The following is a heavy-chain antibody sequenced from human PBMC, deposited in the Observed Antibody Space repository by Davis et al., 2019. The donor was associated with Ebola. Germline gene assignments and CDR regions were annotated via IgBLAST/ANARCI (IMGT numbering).Heavy chain of an antibody. Sequence: PSETLSLTCTVSGGSISSYYWSWIRQPAGKGLEWIGRIYTSGSTNYNPSLKSRVTISVDTSKNQFSLKLSSVTAADTAVYYCARPLSTYYYYGMDVWGQGTTVTVSS. CDR3: ARPLSTYYYYGMDV. CDR2: IYTSGST. V-gene: IGHV4-4*07. CDR1: GGSISSYY. D-gene: IGHD2-2*01. J-gene: IGHJ6*02.